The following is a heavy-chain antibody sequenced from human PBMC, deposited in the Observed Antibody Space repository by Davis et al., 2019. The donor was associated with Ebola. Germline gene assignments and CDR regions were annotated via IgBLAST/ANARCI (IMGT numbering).Heavy chain of an antibody. V-gene: IGHV3-53*01. CDR2: INSGGST. J-gene: IGHJ4*02. Sequence: GESLKISCAASGFTVSTYYMGWVRQAPGKGLEWVSVINSGGSTYYADSVKGRFTISRDNSKNTVYLQMNSLRAEDTAVYYCAQGTRDYWGQGTLVTVSS. CDR3: AQGTRDY. CDR1: GFTVSTYY.